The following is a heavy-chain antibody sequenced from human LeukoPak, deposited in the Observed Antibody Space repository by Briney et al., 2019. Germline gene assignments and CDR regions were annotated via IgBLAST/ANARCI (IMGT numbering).Heavy chain of an antibody. CDR3: ARGGGAYCGGDCYTDPKEYYYYGMDV. CDR1: GYTFTGYY. J-gene: IGHJ6*02. CDR2: INPNSGGT. D-gene: IGHD2-21*02. Sequence: ASVKVSCKASGYTFTGYYMHWVRQAPGQGLEWMGWINPNSGGTNYAQKFQGWVTMTRDTSISTAYMELSRLRSDDTAVYYCARGGGAYCGGDCYTDPKEYYYYGMDVWGQGTTVTVSS. V-gene: IGHV1-2*04.